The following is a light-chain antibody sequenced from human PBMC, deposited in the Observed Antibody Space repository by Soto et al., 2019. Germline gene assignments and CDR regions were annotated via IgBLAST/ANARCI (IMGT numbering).Light chain of an antibody. Sequence: DIQVTQSTSSLSASVGDIVTITCRASQDISNNLGWFQQKPGKAPKRLIYAASSLQSGVPSRFSGSGSGTEFTLTISSLQPEDFATYYCLQHTYLWTFGQGTKVDIK. J-gene: IGKJ1*01. CDR1: QDISNN. CDR3: LQHTYLWT. CDR2: AAS. V-gene: IGKV1-17*01.